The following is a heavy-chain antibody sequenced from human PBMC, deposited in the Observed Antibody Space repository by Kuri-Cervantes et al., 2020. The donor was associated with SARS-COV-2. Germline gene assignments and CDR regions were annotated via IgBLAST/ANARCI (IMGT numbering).Heavy chain of an antibody. CDR1: GGSFSGYY. CDR3: ARVGDYYGSGSVDY. Sequence: ESLKISCAVYGGSFSGYYWSWTRQPPGKGLEWIGEINHSGSTNYNPSLKSRVTISVDTSKNQFSLKLSSVTAADTAVYYCARVGDYYGSGSVDYWGQGTLVTVSS. V-gene: IGHV4-34*01. J-gene: IGHJ4*02. CDR2: INHSGST. D-gene: IGHD3-10*01.